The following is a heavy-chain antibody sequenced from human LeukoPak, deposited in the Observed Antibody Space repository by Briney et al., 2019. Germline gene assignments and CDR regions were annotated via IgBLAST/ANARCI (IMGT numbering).Heavy chain of an antibody. J-gene: IGHJ4*02. CDR2: ISSGSDTI. CDR1: GFTFSSYS. CDR3: ARKYEQT. V-gene: IGHV3-48*02. D-gene: IGHD2-2*01. Sequence: GGSLRLSCAASGFTFSSYSMSWVRQAPGKGLEWVSYISSGSDTIYYADSVTGRFTISRDNAKNSLYLQMNSLRDEDTAVYYCARKYEQTWGQGTLVTVSS.